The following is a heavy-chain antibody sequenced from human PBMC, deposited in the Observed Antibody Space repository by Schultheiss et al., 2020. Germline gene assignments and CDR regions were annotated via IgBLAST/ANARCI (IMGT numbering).Heavy chain of an antibody. D-gene: IGHD5-24*01. CDR3: AKHATGLGEMTLFDY. CDR2: VSGSGGST. J-gene: IGHJ4*02. V-gene: IGHV3-23*01. CDR1: GFTLSNYA. Sequence: GGSLRLSCAASGFTLSNYAMSWFRQAPGKGLEWVSGVSGSGGSTYYADSVKGRFTISRDNSKNTLYLQMNSLRAEDTAVYYCAKHATGLGEMTLFDYWGQGTLVTVSS.